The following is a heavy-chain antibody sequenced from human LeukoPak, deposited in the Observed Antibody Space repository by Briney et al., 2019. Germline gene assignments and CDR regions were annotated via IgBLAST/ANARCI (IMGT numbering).Heavy chain of an antibody. CDR3: AKDKGGARFLEWLSIDP. V-gene: IGHV3-20*04. D-gene: IGHD3-3*01. J-gene: IGHJ5*02. CDR2: INWNGGST. CDR1: GFTFDDYG. Sequence: GGSLRLSCAASGFTFDDYGMSWVRQAPGKGLEWVFGINWNGGSTGYADSVKGRFTISRDNAKNSLYLQMNSLRAEDTAVYYCAKDKGGARFLEWLSIDPWGQGTLVTVSS.